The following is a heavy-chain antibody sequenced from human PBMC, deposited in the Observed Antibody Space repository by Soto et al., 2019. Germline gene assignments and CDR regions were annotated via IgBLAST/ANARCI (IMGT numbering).Heavy chain of an antibody. CDR2: IYYSGST. J-gene: IGHJ5*02. V-gene: IGHV4-31*03. D-gene: IGHD2-15*01. Sequence: SETLSLTCTVSGGSISSGGYYWSWIRQHPGKGLEWIGYIYYSGSTYYNPSLKSRVTISVDTSKNQFSLKLSSVTAADTAVYYCARDLQVVAATHWFDPWGQGTLVTVSS. CDR1: GGSISSGGYY. CDR3: ARDLQVVAATHWFDP.